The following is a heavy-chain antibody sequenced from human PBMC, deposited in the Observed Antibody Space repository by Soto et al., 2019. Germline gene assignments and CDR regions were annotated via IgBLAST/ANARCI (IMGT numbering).Heavy chain of an antibody. V-gene: IGHV3-21*06. J-gene: IGHJ6*02. D-gene: IGHD3-10*01. Sequence: DVQVVESGGGLVEPGGSLRLSCAATGFSLSSFSMNWVRQAPGKGPEWVSAISSSSSHTYYADSVKGRFTISRDNAKNSLYLQLNSLRAEDTAVYYCAKDRSGSYPPGDGMDVWGQGTTVTVSS. CDR3: AKDRSGSYPPGDGMDV. CDR2: ISSSSSHT. CDR1: GFSLSSFS.